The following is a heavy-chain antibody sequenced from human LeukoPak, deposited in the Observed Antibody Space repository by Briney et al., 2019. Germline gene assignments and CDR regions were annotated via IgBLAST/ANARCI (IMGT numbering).Heavy chain of an antibody. CDR1: GGSFSGYY. CDR3: AREGQWLVAQPFDY. D-gene: IGHD6-19*01. Sequence: PSETLSLTCAVYGGSFSGYYWSWIRQPPGKGLEWIGEINHSGSTNYNPPRKSRVTISVDTSKNQFSLKLSSVTAADTAVYYCAREGQWLVAQPFDYWGQGTLVTVSS. J-gene: IGHJ4*02. CDR2: INHSGST. V-gene: IGHV4-34*01.